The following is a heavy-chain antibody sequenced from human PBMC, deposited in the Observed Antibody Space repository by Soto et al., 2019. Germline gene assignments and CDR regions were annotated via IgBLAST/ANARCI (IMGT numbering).Heavy chain of an antibody. V-gene: IGHV1-18*01. D-gene: IGHD2-15*01. CDR2: ISPYTGNT. CDR3: VVEENDATPTPQDV. Sequence: QVQLVQSGDEVKKPGASVKVSCKASGYIFVNYGIAWVRQAPGQGLEWMGWISPYTGNTHSATKVQDRLTMTTDTSTSKAYRGMGNLTSNDTAVYYCVVEENDATPTPQDVWGEGTTVTVSS. CDR1: GYIFVNYG. J-gene: IGHJ6*04.